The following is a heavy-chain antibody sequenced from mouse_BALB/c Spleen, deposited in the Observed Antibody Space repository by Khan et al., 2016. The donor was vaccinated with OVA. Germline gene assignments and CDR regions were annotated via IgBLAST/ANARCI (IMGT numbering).Heavy chain of an antibody. CDR1: GYTFTSYW. CDR2: IDPYDSET. CDR3: ARNPFAY. J-gene: IGHJ3*01. Sequence: QVQLKQSGAELVMPGASVKLSCEASGYTFTSYWMNWVKQSPEQGLEWIGRIDPYDSETHYNQNFKDKAILTVDKSSSTAYMQLSSLTSEDSAVYYCARNPFAYWGQGTLVTVSA. V-gene: IGHV1-69*01.